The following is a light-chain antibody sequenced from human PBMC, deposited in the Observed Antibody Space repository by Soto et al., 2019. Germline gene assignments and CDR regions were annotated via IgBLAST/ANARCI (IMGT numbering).Light chain of an antibody. CDR1: QSVSSY. CDR2: GAS. V-gene: IGKV3-20*01. Sequence: EIVLTQYPGTLSLSPGERSTLSCRASQSVSSYLAWYHQKPGQPPSLLIYGASSRATGIPDRFSGSGSGTDFTLTISRLEPEDFAVYYCHQYGSSPTFGQGTRLEIK. J-gene: IGKJ5*01. CDR3: HQYGSSPT.